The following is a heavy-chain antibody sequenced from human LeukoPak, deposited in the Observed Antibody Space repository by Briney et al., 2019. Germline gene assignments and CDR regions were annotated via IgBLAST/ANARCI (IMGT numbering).Heavy chain of an antibody. CDR1: GYTLTSNY. D-gene: IGHD6-6*01. Sequence: GASVKVSCKASGYTLTSNYIHWVRQAPGQGLEWMGIINPSGGSTTYAQKFQGGVTMTRDTSTSTVYMELSSLRSEDTAVYYCAGATLTYSSSHYYYYYYMDVWGKGTTVTVSS. V-gene: IGHV1-46*01. J-gene: IGHJ6*03. CDR2: INPSGGST. CDR3: AGATLTYSSSHYYYYYYMDV.